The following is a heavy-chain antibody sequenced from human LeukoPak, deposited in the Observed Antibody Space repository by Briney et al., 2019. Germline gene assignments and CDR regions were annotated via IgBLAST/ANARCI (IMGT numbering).Heavy chain of an antibody. Sequence: GGSLRLSCAVSGFTFSTYWMSWVRQAPGKGLEWVGRAKSKTDGGTTDYAAPVKGRFAISRDDSKNKLYLQMNSLKTEDTAVYYCSKYKYGAFDIWGQGTMVTVSS. CDR3: SKYKYGAFDI. CDR1: GFTFSTYW. V-gene: IGHV3-15*01. J-gene: IGHJ3*02. D-gene: IGHD5-18*01. CDR2: AKSKTDGGTT.